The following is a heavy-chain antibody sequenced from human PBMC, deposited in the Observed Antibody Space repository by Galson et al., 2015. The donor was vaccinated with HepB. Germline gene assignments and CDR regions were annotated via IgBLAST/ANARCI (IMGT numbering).Heavy chain of an antibody. Sequence: SLRLSCAASGLTFSSSSMNWVRQAPGKGLEWVASIKPAASEKYYVDPVKGRFTISRDNARNSLYLQMNSLRAEDTAVYYCANWGWLQRWGQGTLVTVSS. CDR2: IKPAASEK. CDR1: GLTFSSSS. V-gene: IGHV3-7*01. D-gene: IGHD5-24*01. J-gene: IGHJ4*01. CDR3: ANWGWLQR.